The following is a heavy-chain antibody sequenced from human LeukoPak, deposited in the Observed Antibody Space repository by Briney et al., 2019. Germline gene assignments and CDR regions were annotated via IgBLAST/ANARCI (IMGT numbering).Heavy chain of an antibody. Sequence: SETLSLTCTVSGGSISSSSYYWGWIRQPPGKGLEWTGSIFYSGSTYYNLSLKSRVTISVDTSKNQFSLKLSSVTASDTAMYYCARLGYCDSSSCYLHYHYYMDVWGKWTTVTVSS. CDR1: GGSISSSSYY. CDR2: IFYSGST. J-gene: IGHJ6*03. V-gene: IGHV4-39*01. D-gene: IGHD2-2*01. CDR3: ARLGYCDSSSCYLHYHYYMDV.